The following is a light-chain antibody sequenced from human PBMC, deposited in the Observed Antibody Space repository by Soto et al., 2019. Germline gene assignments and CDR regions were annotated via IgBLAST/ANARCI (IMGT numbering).Light chain of an antibody. V-gene: IGKV1-9*01. Sequence: DIQLTQSPSFLSASVGDRVTITCRASQGINTYLVWYQQKPGKAPELLIYGASTLQSGVPSRFSGSGSGTEFTLTISTLQPVDFATYFCQQVNSYPQVTIGGGTKVEIK. CDR1: QGINTY. J-gene: IGKJ4*01. CDR3: QQVNSYPQVT. CDR2: GAS.